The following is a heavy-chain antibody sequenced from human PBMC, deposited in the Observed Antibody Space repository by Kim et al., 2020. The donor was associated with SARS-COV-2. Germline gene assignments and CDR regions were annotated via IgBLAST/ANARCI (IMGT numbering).Heavy chain of an antibody. CDR3: AKAVLRGVNYYYYGMGV. V-gene: IGHV3-30*18. D-gene: IGHD3-10*01. J-gene: IGHJ6*02. Sequence: GGSLRLSCAASGFTFNTYGMYWVRQAPGKGLEWVAVISYDGSNKYYADSVKGRFTISRDNSKNTLYLQMNSLRAEDTAVYYCAKAVLRGVNYYYYGMGVWGQGTTVTVSS. CDR2: ISYDGSNK. CDR1: GFTFNTYG.